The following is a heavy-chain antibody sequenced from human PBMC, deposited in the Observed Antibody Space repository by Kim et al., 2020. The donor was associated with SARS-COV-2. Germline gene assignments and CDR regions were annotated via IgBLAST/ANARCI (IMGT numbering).Heavy chain of an antibody. D-gene: IGHD2-21*02. CDR1: GGSVSDPTYY. J-gene: IGHJ3*01. Sequence: SETLSLTCAVSGGSVSDPTYYWGWIRQPPGKGLEWIGSIYYAGDTFYNPSLKSRVTISVDMSKNQFSLKLSSVTAADTAVYYSTRAKGRYCGGDCYFAF. CDR3: TRAKGRYCGGDCYFAF. V-gene: IGHV4-39*07. CDR2: IYYAGDT.